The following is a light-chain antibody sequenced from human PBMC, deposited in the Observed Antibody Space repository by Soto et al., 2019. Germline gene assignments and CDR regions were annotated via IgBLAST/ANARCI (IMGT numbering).Light chain of an antibody. V-gene: IGLV2-11*01. Sequence: QSALTQPGSVSGSPGQSVTISCTGTSSDVGGYDLVSWYQQHPGKAPKFMIYDVSKRPSGVPGRFSGSKSGNTASLTIAGLQAEDDADYCCCSYAGSSLVFGGGTKVTVL. CDR3: CSYAGSSLV. J-gene: IGLJ2*01. CDR2: DVS. CDR1: SSDVGGYDL.